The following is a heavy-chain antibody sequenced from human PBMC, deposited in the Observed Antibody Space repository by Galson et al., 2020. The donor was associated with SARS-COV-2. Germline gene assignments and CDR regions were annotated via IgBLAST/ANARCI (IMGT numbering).Heavy chain of an antibody. Sequence: GESLKISCAASGFTFSSYAMSWVRQAPGKGLEWVSAISGSGGSTYYADSVKGRFTISRDNSKNTLYLQMNSLRAEDTAVYYCAKDGITIIVVVITNPRYYFDFWGQGTLVTVSS. CDR2: ISGSGGST. CDR1: GFTFSSYA. CDR3: AKDGITIIVVVITNPRYYFDF. D-gene: IGHD3-22*01. V-gene: IGHV3-23*01. J-gene: IGHJ4*02.